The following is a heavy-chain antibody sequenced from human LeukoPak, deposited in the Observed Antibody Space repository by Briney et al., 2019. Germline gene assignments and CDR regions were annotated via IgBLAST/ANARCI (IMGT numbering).Heavy chain of an antibody. Sequence: PSETLSLTCTVSGGSISSSSYYWGWIRRPPGKGLEWIGSIYYSGSTYYNPSLKSRVTVSVDTSKNQFSLKLSSVSAADTAVYYCVRGSTLRHYQYRGQGTLVTVSS. CDR2: IYYSGST. CDR1: GGSISSSSYY. V-gene: IGHV4-39*01. D-gene: IGHD3-16*01. J-gene: IGHJ4*02. CDR3: VRGSTLRHYQY.